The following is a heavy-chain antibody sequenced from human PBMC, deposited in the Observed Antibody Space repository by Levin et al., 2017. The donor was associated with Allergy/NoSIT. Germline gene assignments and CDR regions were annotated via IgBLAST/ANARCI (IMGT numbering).Heavy chain of an antibody. CDR2: IGGSGGNI. D-gene: IGHD2-2*01. Sequence: GESLKISCAASGFTFTDYYMSWIRQAPGKGLEWVSYIGGSGGNIYYADSVKGPFTISRDNAKNSLYLQMNSLRAEDTAVYYCARLGYCSTTSCKGDWFDPWGQGTLVTVSS. CDR3: ARLGYCSTTSCKGDWFDP. J-gene: IGHJ5*02. V-gene: IGHV3-11*01. CDR1: GFTFTDYY.